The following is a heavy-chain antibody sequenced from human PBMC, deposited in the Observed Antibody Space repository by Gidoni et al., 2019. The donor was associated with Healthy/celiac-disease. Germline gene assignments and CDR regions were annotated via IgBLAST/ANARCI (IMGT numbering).Heavy chain of an antibody. D-gene: IGHD6-13*01. CDR2: ISAYNGNT. Sequence: QVQLVQSGAEVKTPGASVTVSCKASGYTFTSYGISWVRQAPGQGLEWMGWISAYNGNTNYAQKLQGRVTMTTDTSTSTAYMELRSLRSDDTAVYYCAKLGIAAAGTRDYYYGMDVWGQGTTVTVSS. CDR3: AKLGIAAAGTRDYYYGMDV. J-gene: IGHJ6*02. V-gene: IGHV1-18*01. CDR1: GYTFTSYG.